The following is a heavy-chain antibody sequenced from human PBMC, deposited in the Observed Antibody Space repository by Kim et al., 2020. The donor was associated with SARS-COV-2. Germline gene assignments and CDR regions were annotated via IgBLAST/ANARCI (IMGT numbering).Heavy chain of an antibody. D-gene: IGHD3-10*01. J-gene: IGHJ6*02. CDR3: ARERFEDYYYYYGMDV. Sequence: PPRTSRITMSEDTSKNPFSLRLSSVTAADTAVYYCARERFEDYYYYYGMDVWGQGTTVTVSS. V-gene: IGHV4-4*07.